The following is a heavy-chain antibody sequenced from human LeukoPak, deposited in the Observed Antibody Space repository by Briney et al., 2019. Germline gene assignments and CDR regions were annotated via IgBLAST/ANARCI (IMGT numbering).Heavy chain of an antibody. J-gene: IGHJ4*02. CDR1: GGSISSGGYY. CDR3: ARDRGPYSGYDSYYFDY. Sequence: SGTLSLTCAVSGGSISSGGYYWSWIRQHPGKGLEWIGYIYYSGSTYYNPSLKSRVTISVDTSKNQFSLKLSSVTAADTAVYYCARDRGPYSGYDSYYFDYWGQGTLVTVSS. D-gene: IGHD5-12*01. CDR2: IYYSGST. V-gene: IGHV4-31*11.